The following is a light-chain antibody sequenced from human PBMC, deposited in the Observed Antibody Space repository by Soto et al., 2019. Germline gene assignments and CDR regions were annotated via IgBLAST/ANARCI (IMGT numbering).Light chain of an antibody. V-gene: IGLV2-14*01. CDR2: EVS. CDR1: SSDVGDYNY. Sequence: QSALTQPASVSGSPGQSITISCTGTSSDVGDYNYVSWYQQHPGKAPKLMIYEVSNRPSGVSNRFSGSKSDNTASLTISGLQAEDEADYYCSSYTSSSTLEVFGTGTKLTVL. J-gene: IGLJ1*01. CDR3: SSYTSSSTLEV.